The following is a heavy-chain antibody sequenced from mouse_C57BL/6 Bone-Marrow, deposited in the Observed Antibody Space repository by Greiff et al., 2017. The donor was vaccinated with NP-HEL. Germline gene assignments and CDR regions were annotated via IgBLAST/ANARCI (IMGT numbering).Heavy chain of an antibody. CDR3: ARPGGGYYSWFAY. CDR2: IHPNSGST. Sequence: QVQLQQPGAELVKPGASVKLSCKASGYTFTSYWMHWVKQRPGQGLEWIGMIHPNSGSTNYNKKFKSKATLTVDKSSSTAYMQLSSLTSEDSAVYYCARPGGGYYSWFAYWGQGTLVTVSA. D-gene: IGHD2-3*01. J-gene: IGHJ3*01. V-gene: IGHV1-64*01. CDR1: GYTFTSYW.